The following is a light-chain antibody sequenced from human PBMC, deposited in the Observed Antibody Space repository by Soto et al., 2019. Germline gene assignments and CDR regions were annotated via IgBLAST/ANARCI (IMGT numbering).Light chain of an antibody. V-gene: IGLV2-14*01. CDR2: EVI. CDR3: SSYAASSTVV. CDR1: SSDLGAYNY. Sequence: QSVLTQPASVSGSPGQSITISCTGTSSDLGAYNYVSWYKQYPGKAPKLMIYEVINRPSGVSNRFSGSKSGNTASLTISGLQAEDEADYYCSSYAASSTVVFGGGTKLTVL. J-gene: IGLJ2*01.